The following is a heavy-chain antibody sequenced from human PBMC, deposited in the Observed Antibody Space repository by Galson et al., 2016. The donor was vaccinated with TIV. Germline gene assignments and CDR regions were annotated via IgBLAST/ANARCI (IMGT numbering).Heavy chain of an antibody. J-gene: IGHJ6*02. V-gene: IGHV1-18*01. CDR1: GYTFISYG. CDR3: ARRGRFLDSYYYYGMDV. D-gene: IGHD3/OR15-3a*01. CDR2: ISAYNGNT. Sequence: SCKASGYTFISYGISWVRQAPGQGLEWMGWISAYNGNTKYVQKLQGRVTMTTDTSTSTAYIELRSLRSDDTAVYYCARRGRFLDSYYYYGMDVWGQGTTVTVSS.